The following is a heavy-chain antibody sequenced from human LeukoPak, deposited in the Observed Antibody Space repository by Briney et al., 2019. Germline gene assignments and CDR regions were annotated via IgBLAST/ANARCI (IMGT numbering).Heavy chain of an antibody. V-gene: IGHV3-23*01. CDR1: EFTFNYYG. Sequence: GGSLRLSCAASEFTFNYYGMSWVRQAPGKGLEWVSAISGSGGSTYYADSVKGRFTISRDNSKTTLYLQMNSLRAEDTAVYYCAKVFYPAAGTGRVDFPFDYWGQGTLVTVSS. CDR2: ISGSGGST. CDR3: AKVFYPAAGTGRVDFPFDY. D-gene: IGHD6-13*01. J-gene: IGHJ4*02.